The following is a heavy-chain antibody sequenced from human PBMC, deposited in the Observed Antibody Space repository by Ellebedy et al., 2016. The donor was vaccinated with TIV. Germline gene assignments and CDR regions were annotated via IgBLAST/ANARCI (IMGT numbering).Heavy chain of an antibody. J-gene: IGHJ6*02. Sequence: GSLRLXXAVSGGSISSSNWWSWVRQPPGKGLEWIGEIYHSGSTNYNLSLKSRVTISVDKSKNQFSLKLSPVTAADTAVYYCARVSVAAAVNYYYYGMDVWGQGTTVTVSS. D-gene: IGHD6-13*01. CDR1: GGSISSSNW. CDR3: ARVSVAAAVNYYYYGMDV. V-gene: IGHV4-4*02. CDR2: IYHSGST.